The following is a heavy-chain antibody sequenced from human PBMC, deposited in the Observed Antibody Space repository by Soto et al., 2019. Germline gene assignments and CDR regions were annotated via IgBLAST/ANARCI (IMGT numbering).Heavy chain of an antibody. V-gene: IGHV4-59*01. Sequence: QVQLQESGPGLVKPSETLSLTCTVSGGSISVYYWSWIRQPPGKGLEWIGSNYSGGSTKYNSFLQSRVTISVETSKNQFSLELTSVTAADTAVYYCARGRVTRYFCDYWGQGALVTVSS. CDR3: ARGRVTRYFCDY. CDR2: NYSGGST. CDR1: GGSISVYY. J-gene: IGHJ4*02.